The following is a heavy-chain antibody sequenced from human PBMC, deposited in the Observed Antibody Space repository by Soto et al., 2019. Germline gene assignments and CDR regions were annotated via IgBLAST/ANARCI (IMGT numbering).Heavy chain of an antibody. CDR1: GLTFSGSA. CDR2: IRSKGNNYAT. Sequence: EVQLVESGGGLVQPGGSLKLSCAASGLTFSGSAMHWVRQASGKGLEWVGRIRSKGNNYATAYGASLKGRFTISRDDSKNTAYLQMNSLNTEDTAMYYCSRQASNFWSGKPQYYMDVWGKGTTVTVSS. V-gene: IGHV3-73*01. D-gene: IGHD3-3*01. CDR3: SRQASNFWSGKPQYYMDV. J-gene: IGHJ6*03.